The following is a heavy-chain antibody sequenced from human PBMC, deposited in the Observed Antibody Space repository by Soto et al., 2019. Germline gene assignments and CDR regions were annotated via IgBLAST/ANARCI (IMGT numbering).Heavy chain of an antibody. CDR2: IYYSGST. CDR1: GGSISSYY. CDR3: ARRYGSAFDI. D-gene: IGHD3-10*01. J-gene: IGHJ3*02. V-gene: IGHV4-59*01. Sequence: PSETPSLTRTVSGGSISSYYWSRIRQPPGKGLEWIGYIYYSGSTNYNPSLKSRVTISVDTSKNQFSLKLSSVTAADTAVYYCARRYGSAFDIWGQGTMVTVSS.